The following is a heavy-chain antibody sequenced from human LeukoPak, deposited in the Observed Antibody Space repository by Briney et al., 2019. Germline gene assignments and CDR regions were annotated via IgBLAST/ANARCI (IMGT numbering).Heavy chain of an antibody. CDR1: GFTFSNYW. V-gene: IGHV3-7*01. D-gene: IGHD3-10*01. J-gene: IGHJ4*02. Sequence: GGSLRLSCAASGFTFSNYWMSWVRQAPGKGLEWVANIKQDGSEKYYEDSVKGRFTISKDNAKNSLYLQMNSLRAEDTAVYFCARDNYYASDYWGQGTLVIVSS. CDR2: IKQDGSEK. CDR3: ARDNYYASDY.